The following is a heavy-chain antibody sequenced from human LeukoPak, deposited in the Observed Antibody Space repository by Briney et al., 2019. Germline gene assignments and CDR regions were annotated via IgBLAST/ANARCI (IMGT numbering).Heavy chain of an antibody. Sequence: GGSLRLSCEVSGFTVKSIYMSWVRQAPGKGLEWVSVIYSGGSTYYADSVKGRFTVSRDNSKNTLILQMNSLRAEDTAVYYCARGPSFDYWGQGTLVTVSS. CDR3: ARGPSFDY. CDR1: GFTVKSIY. CDR2: IYSGGST. J-gene: IGHJ4*02. V-gene: IGHV3-66*01.